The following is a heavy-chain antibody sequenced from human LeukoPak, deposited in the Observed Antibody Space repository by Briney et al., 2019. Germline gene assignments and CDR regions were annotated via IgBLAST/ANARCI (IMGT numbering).Heavy chain of an antibody. CDR1: GFTFSGYG. D-gene: IGHD3-22*01. V-gene: IGHV3-30*02. CDR3: AKFPPVGITLSTTDY. CDR2: IRYDGSNK. J-gene: IGHJ4*02. Sequence: PGVSLRLSCAASGFTFSGYGMHWVRQAPGKGLEWVAFIRYDGSNKYYADSVKGRFTISRDNSKNTLYLQMSSLRAEDTAVYYCAKFPPVGITLSTTDYWGQGTLVTVSS.